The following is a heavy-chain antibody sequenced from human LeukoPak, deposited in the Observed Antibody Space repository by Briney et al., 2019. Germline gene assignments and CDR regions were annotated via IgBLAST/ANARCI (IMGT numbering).Heavy chain of an antibody. V-gene: IGHV3-74*01. D-gene: IGHD6-13*01. CDR3: ARGPSSNWSGLDF. Sequence: GGSLRLSCAASGFTFSSLAMHWARQLPGKGLVWVSRISPTGSTTSYADSVKGRFTVSRDNAKNTLYLQVNNLRAEDTAVYYCARGPSSNWSGLDFWGQGTLLTVPS. CDR2: ISPTGSTT. J-gene: IGHJ4*02. CDR1: GFTFSSLA.